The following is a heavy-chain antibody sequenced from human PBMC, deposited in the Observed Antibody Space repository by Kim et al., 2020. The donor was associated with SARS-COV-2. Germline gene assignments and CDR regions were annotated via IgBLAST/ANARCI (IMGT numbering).Heavy chain of an antibody. D-gene: IGHD3-10*01. Sequence: SVKVSCKASGGTFSSYAISWVRQAPGRGLEWMGGIIPIFGTANYAQKFQGRVTITADESTSTAYMELSSLRSEDTAVYYCARERLVRGVIITHYYGMDVWGQGTTVTVSS. CDR2: IIPIFGTA. V-gene: IGHV1-69*13. CDR1: GGTFSSYA. CDR3: ARERLVRGVIITHYYGMDV. J-gene: IGHJ6*02.